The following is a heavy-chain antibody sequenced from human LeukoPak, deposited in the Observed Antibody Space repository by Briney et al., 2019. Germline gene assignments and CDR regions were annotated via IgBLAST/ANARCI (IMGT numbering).Heavy chain of an antibody. Sequence: SETLSLTCAVFGGSPSGYYWSWIRQPPGKGLEWIGEINHSGSTNYNPSLKSRVTISVDTSKNQISLKLSSVTAADTAVYYCARRWMVRVRGNWFDPWGQGTLVTVSS. CDR3: ARRWMVRVRGNWFDP. CDR2: INHSGST. V-gene: IGHV4-34*01. D-gene: IGHD3-10*01. J-gene: IGHJ5*02. CDR1: GGSPSGYY.